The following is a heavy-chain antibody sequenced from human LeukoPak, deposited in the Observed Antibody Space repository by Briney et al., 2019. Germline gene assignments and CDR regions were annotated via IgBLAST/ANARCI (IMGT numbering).Heavy chain of an antibody. CDR3: ARWYCSGGTCFHLDD. V-gene: IGHV4-59*08. Sequence: SETLSLTCTVSGGSISGYYWSWIRQPPGKGLQWIGYIFSSGSAAYNPSLRSRVTTSVDTSKNQFSLKLSSVTAADTAVYYCARWYCSGGTCFHLDDWGQGTLVTVSP. D-gene: IGHD2-15*01. CDR2: IFSSGSA. CDR1: GGSISGYY. J-gene: IGHJ4*02.